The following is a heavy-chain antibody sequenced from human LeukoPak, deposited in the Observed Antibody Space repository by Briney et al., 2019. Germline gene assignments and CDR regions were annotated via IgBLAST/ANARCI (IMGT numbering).Heavy chain of an antibody. CDR1: GFTFSSYW. CDR2: IKQDGSEK. V-gene: IGHV3-7*01. CDR3: KRARCTNGVCYTQDYYFDY. J-gene: IGHJ4*02. D-gene: IGHD2-8*01. Sequence: GGSLRLSCAASGFTFSSYWMSWVRQAPGKGLEWVANIKQDGSEKYYVDSVKGRFTISRDNAKNSLYLQMNSLRAEDTAVYYCKRARCTNGVCYTQDYYFDYWGQGTLVTVSS.